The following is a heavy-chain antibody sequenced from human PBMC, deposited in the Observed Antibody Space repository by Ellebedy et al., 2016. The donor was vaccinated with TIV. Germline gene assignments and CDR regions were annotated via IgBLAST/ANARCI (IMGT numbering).Heavy chain of an antibody. D-gene: IGHD1-7*01. CDR1: EFTVSSNY. J-gene: IGHJ4*02. CDR3: AKLPVAYNWNYADDY. V-gene: IGHV3-53*01. Sequence: GESLKISCAASEFTVSSNYMSWVRQAPGKGLEWVSTIYSGGTTYYRESVKGRFTVSRDTSRNTLYLQMSSLRAEDTAVYYCAKLPVAYNWNYADDYWGQGTLVTVSS. CDR2: IYSGGTT.